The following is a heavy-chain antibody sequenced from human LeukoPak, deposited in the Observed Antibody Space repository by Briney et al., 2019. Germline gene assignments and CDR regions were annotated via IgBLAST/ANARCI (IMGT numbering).Heavy chain of an antibody. CDR2: ISGSGGST. Sequence: GGSLRLSCAASGFTFSSYAMSWVRQAPGKGLEWVSAISGSGGSTYYADSAKGRFTISRDNAKNSLYLQMNSLRAEDTAVYYCARDNWNYGYFDYWGQGTLVTVSS. J-gene: IGHJ4*02. CDR3: ARDNWNYGYFDY. V-gene: IGHV3-23*01. CDR1: GFTFSSYA. D-gene: IGHD1-7*01.